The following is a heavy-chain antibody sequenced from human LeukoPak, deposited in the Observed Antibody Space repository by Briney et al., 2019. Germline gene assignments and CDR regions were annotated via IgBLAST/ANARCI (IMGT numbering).Heavy chain of an antibody. CDR1: GFTFSSYS. CDR2: ISSSSSYI. Sequence: GGSLRLSCAASGFTFSSYSMNWVRQAPGKGLEWVSSISSSSSYIYYADSVKGRFTISRDNAKNSLYLQMNSLRAEDTAVYYCARDSLMVATSCFDYWGQGTLVTVSS. D-gene: IGHD5-12*01. J-gene: IGHJ4*02. V-gene: IGHV3-21*01. CDR3: ARDSLMVATSCFDY.